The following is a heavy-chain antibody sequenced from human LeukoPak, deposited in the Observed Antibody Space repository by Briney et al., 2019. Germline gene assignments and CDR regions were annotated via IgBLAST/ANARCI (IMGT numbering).Heavy chain of an antibody. CDR1: GGSFSGYS. D-gene: IGHD6-19*01. CDR2: INHSGST. Sequence: SETLSLTCAVYGGSFSGYSWSWIRQPPGKGLERIGEINHSGSTNYNPSLKSRVTISVDTSKNQFSLKLSSVTAADTAIYYCARGTTRIAVAGSWFDPWGQGTLVAVSS. CDR3: ARGTTRIAVAGSWFDP. V-gene: IGHV4-34*01. J-gene: IGHJ5*02.